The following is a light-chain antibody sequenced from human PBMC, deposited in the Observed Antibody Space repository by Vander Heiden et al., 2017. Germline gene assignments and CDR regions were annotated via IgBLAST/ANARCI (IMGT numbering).Light chain of an antibody. Sequence: IQLTQSPSSLSASVGDRVIITCRASQGISGYLDWYQQKPGQAPKLLIYSASTLQSGVPSRFSGSGSGTDFTLTINSLQPEDFATYYCQQSYSNPSTFGRGTKVEIK. V-gene: IGKV1-39*01. J-gene: IGKJ4*02. CDR3: QQSYSNPST. CDR2: SAS. CDR1: QGISGY.